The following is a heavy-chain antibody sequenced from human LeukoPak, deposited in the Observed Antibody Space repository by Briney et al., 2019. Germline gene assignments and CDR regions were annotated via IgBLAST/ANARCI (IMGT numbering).Heavy chain of an antibody. V-gene: IGHV3-23*01. CDR3: VREDLGIEY. CDR1: GFTFSSYW. J-gene: IGHJ4*02. Sequence: PGGSLRLSCAASGFTFSSYWMHWVRQAPGKGLEWVSAISGSGGSTYYADSVKGRFTISRDSSKKTLYLQMNSLRAEDTAVYYCVREDLGIEYWGQGTLVTVS. CDR2: ISGSGGST. D-gene: IGHD3/OR15-3a*01.